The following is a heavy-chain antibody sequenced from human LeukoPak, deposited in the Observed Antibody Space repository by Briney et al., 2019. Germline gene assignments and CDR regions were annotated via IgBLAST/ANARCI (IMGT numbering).Heavy chain of an antibody. V-gene: IGHV3-23*01. D-gene: IGHD6-19*01. J-gene: IGHJ4*02. CDR3: AKAHFSGWYYFDY. CDR1: GFTFSSYA. Sequence: GGSLRLSCAASGFTFSSYAMSWVRKAPGKGLEWVSAISGSGGSTYYADSVKGRFTISRDNSKNTLYLQMNSLRAEDTAVYYCAKAHFSGWYYFDYWGQGTLVTVSS. CDR2: ISGSGGST.